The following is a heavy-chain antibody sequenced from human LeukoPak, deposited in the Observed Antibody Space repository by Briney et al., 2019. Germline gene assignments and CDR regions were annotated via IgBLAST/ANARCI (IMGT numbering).Heavy chain of an antibody. CDR3: ARDGGLNTNFDY. D-gene: IGHD2-15*01. CDR1: GFTFSNFA. V-gene: IGHV3-23*01. Sequence: AGGSLRLSCAASGFTFSNFAMSWVRQAPGKGLEWVSTISATGGRTDYADSVKGRFTISRDNSKNTLSLQMNSLRAEDTAVYYCARDGGLNTNFDYWGQGTLVTVSS. J-gene: IGHJ4*02. CDR2: ISATGGRT.